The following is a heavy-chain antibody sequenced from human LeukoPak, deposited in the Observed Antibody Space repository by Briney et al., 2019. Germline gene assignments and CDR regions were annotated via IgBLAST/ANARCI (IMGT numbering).Heavy chain of an antibody. Sequence: PSETLSLTCALSVGSFSGFYWSWIRQPPGGGLEWIAYINQSGTTSYSPSLKSRVTISVDTSKNQFSLNLESMTAADTAVYYFTRQYSSSYYSDYWGQGTLVTVSS. D-gene: IGHD6-6*01. J-gene: IGHJ4*02. CDR3: TRQYSSSYYSDY. V-gene: IGHV4-34*01. CDR2: INQSGTT. CDR1: VGSFSGFY.